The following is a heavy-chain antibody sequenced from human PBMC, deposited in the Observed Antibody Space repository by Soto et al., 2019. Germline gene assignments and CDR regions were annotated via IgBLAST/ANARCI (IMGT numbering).Heavy chain of an antibody. CDR2: IYYSGTT. CDR3: ARQKASCSSTSCYGFDY. Sequence: SETLSLTCTVSGGSISSYYWSWIRQPPGKGLEWIGYIYYSGTTNYNPSLKSRVTISVDTSKNQFSLKLSSVTAADTAVYHCARQKASCSSTSCYGFDYWGQGTLVTVSS. D-gene: IGHD2-2*01. CDR1: GGSISSYY. V-gene: IGHV4-59*08. J-gene: IGHJ4*02.